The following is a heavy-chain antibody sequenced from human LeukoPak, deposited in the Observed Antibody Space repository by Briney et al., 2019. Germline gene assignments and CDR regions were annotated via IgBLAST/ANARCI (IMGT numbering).Heavy chain of an antibody. D-gene: IGHD3-10*01. V-gene: IGHV1-2*02. CDR2: MNPNSGGT. Sequence: ASVKVSCKASGYTFTGYYMHWVRQAPGQGLEWMGWMNPNSGGTNYAQNFQGRVTMTRDTSISTAYMELSRLRSDDTAVYYCAKEGSALWFGELSYYFDYWGQGTLVTVSS. CDR3: AKEGSALWFGELSYYFDY. J-gene: IGHJ4*02. CDR1: GYTFTGYY.